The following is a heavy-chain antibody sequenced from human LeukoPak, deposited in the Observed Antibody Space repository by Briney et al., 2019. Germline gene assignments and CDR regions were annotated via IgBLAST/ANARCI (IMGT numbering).Heavy chain of an antibody. D-gene: IGHD3-10*01. Sequence: GGSLRLSCTASGFTLSPYSMNWVRQAPGKGLEWVLSISGTSNYIYYADSVKGRFTISRDNAKNTLYLQMNSLRAEDTAVYYCARELFDFDYWGQGTLVTVSS. V-gene: IGHV3-21*04. J-gene: IGHJ4*02. CDR1: GFTLSPYS. CDR2: ISGTSNYI. CDR3: ARELFDFDY.